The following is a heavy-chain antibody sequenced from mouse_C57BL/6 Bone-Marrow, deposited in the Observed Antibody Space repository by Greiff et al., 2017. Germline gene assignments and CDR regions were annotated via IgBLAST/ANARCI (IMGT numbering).Heavy chain of an antibody. CDR1: GFNIKNTY. J-gene: IGHJ1*03. D-gene: IGHD1-1*01. V-gene: IGHV14-3*01. Sequence: EVQGVESVAELVRPGASVKLSCTASGFNIKNTYMHWVKQRPEQGLEWIGRIDPANGNTKYAPKFQGKATITADTSSNTAYLQLSSLTSEDTAIYYCARSGGYDYYGSSYWYFDVWGTGTTVTVSS. CDR3: ARSGGYDYYGSSYWYFDV. CDR2: IDPANGNT.